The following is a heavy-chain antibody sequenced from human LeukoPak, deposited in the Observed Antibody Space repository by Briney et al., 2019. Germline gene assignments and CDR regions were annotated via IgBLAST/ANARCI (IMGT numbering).Heavy chain of an antibody. CDR3: ARSSSRTHGGVY. D-gene: IGHD6-13*01. V-gene: IGHV4-34*01. CDR2: INHSGST. J-gene: IGHJ4*02. CDR1: GGSFSGYY. Sequence: TSETLSLTCAVYGGSFSGYYWSCIRQPPGKGLEWIGEINHSGSTIYNPSLKSRVTISVDTSKNQFSLKLSSVTAADTAVYYCARSSSRTHGGVYWGQGTLVTVSS.